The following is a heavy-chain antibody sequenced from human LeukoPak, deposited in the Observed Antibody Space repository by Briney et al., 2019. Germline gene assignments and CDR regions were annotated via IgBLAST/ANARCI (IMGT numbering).Heavy chain of an antibody. J-gene: IGHJ1*01. D-gene: IGHD3-9*01. V-gene: IGHV4-59*11. CDR3: ASTLGYYDILTGYYFDYFQH. CDR2: IYYSGSN. CDR1: GGSISSHY. Sequence: SSETVSLTCTVYGGSISSHYSSWIRQPPGEGLGWLVYIYYSGSNNYNPSLKSRVTIPVDTPKNHFFLKLSSVTAADTAVYNWASTLGYYDILTGYYFDYFQHCGQGTLVTVSS.